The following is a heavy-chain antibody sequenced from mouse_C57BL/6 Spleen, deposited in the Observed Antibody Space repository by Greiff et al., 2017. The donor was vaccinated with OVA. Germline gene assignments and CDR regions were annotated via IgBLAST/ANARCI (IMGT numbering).Heavy chain of an antibody. J-gene: IGHJ4*01. D-gene: IGHD2-4*01. CDR1: GYTFTSYW. V-gene: IGHV1-55*01. CDR3: ARRSYDWDAIDY. Sequence: QVQLQQPGAELVKPGASVKLSCKASGYTFTSYWITWVKQRPGQGLEWIGDIYPGSGSTNYNEKFKSKATLTVDTSSSTAYMQLSSLTSEDSAVYYCARRSYDWDAIDYWGQGTSVTVSS. CDR2: IYPGSGST.